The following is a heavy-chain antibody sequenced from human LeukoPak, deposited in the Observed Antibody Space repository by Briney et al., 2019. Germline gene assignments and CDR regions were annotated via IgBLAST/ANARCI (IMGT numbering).Heavy chain of an antibody. CDR3: AREGAWGYYYDSSGYIHAGYFDY. CDR1: GLTFSSYS. V-gene: IGHV3-21*01. CDR2: ISSSSSYI. Sequence: KSGGSLRLSCAASGLTFSSYSMNCVRQAPGKGLEWVSSISSSSSYIYYADSVKGRFTISRDNAKNSLYLQMNSLRAEDTAVYYCAREGAWGYYYDSSGYIHAGYFDYWGQGTLVTVSS. D-gene: IGHD3-22*01. J-gene: IGHJ4*02.